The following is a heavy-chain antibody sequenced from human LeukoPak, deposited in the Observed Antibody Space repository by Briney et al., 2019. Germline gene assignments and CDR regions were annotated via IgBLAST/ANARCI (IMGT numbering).Heavy chain of an antibody. CDR1: GFTFSSYG. CDR3: AKDKTTVTPRGLDI. V-gene: IGHV3-33*06. Sequence: GGSLRLSCAASGFTFSSYGMHWVRQAPGKGLEWMAVIWYDGSNKYYADSVKGRFTISRDNSKNTLYLQMNSLRAEDTAVYYCAKDKTTVTPRGLDIWGQGTMVTVSS. D-gene: IGHD4-17*01. J-gene: IGHJ3*02. CDR2: IWYDGSNK.